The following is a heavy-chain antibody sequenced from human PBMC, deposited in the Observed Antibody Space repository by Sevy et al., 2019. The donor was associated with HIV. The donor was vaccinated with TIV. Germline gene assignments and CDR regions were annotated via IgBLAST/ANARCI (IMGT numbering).Heavy chain of an antibody. CDR1: GFTFSSYW. CDR3: ARTRGGLRPLDAFDI. J-gene: IGHJ3*02. D-gene: IGHD5-12*01. CDR2: IKQDGSEK. V-gene: IGHV3-7*01. Sequence: GGSLRLSCAASGFTFSSYWISWVRQAPGKGLEWVANIKQDGSEKYYVDSVKGRFTISRDNAKNSLYLQMNSLRAEDTAVYYCARTRGGLRPLDAFDIWGQGTMVTVSS.